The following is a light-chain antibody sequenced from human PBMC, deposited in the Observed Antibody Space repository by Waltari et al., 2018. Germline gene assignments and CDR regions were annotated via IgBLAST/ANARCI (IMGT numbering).Light chain of an antibody. CDR3: QAWDSNTGV. CDR2: QDT. V-gene: IGLV3-1*01. CDR1: HLGYTF. Sequence: SYELTQPPSLSVSPGQTASIPCPGDHLGYTFASGFQQKPGQSPVLVIYQDTKRPSGIPERFSGSNSGNSATLTISGTQSMDEADYYCQAWDSNTGVFGGGTKLTVL. J-gene: IGLJ3*02.